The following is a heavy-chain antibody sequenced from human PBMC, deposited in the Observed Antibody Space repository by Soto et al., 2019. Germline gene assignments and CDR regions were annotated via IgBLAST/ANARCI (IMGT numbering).Heavy chain of an antibody. V-gene: IGHV4-39*01. Sequence: SDTLSLTCTVSGGSISSSSYYWGWIRQPPGKGLEWIGSIYYSGDTYYNPSLKSRVTISVDTSKNQFSLKLSSVTAADTAVYYCARHNGPLYVGYYYDMDVWGQGTTVT. CDR3: ARHNGPLYVGYYYDMDV. CDR1: GGSISSSSYY. J-gene: IGHJ6*02. CDR2: IYYSGDT. D-gene: IGHD3-16*01.